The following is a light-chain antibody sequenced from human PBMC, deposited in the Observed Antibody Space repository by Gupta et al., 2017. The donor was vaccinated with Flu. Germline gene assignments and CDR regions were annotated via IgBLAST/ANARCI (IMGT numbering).Light chain of an antibody. CDR3: QQRSFWPIT. CDR1: ESIGDY. CDR2: HAS. V-gene: IGKV3-11*01. Sequence: EIVLTQSPVTLSLSPGVTATLSCRTSESIGDYLSWFQQKPGQAPRLLIYHASKRATGIPPRFSGSGSGTEFTLTISSLEPEDFAIYYCQQRSFWPITFGRGTKVEIK. J-gene: IGKJ4*01.